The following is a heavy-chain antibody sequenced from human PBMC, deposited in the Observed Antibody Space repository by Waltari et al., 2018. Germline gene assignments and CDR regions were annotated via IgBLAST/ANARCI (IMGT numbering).Heavy chain of an antibody. J-gene: IGHJ4*02. Sequence: VQLVQSGAEVKKPGSSVKVSCKVSGGTFSSYAPRWVRPTPGQGLEWMGGIIPIFGTANYAQKFQGRVTITADESTSTAYMELSSLRSEDTAVYYCARFSEPHLYYYDSSGYFGYWGQGTLVTVSS. CDR2: IIPIFGTA. CDR3: ARFSEPHLYYYDSSGYFGY. V-gene: IGHV1-69*01. CDR1: GGTFSSYA. D-gene: IGHD3-22*01.